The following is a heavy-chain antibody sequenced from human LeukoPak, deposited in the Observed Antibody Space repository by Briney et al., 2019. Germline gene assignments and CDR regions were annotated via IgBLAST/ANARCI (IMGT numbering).Heavy chain of an antibody. Sequence: GGSLRLSCAASGFTFSSYWMSWVRQAPGKGLEWVANIKQDGSEKYYVDSVKGRFTISRDNAKNSLYLQMNSLRAEDTAVYYCARRAGDYSHPYDYWGQGTLVTVSS. CDR3: ARRAGDYSHPYDY. CDR1: GFTFSSYW. J-gene: IGHJ4*02. CDR2: IKQDGSEK. D-gene: IGHD3-22*01. V-gene: IGHV3-7*01.